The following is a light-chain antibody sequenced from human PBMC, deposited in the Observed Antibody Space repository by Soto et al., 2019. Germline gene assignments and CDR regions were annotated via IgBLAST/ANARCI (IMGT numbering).Light chain of an antibody. Sequence: LTQPASVSGPPGQSITISCTGTSSDVGAYNYVSWYQHHPGKAPRLVIYDVTNRPSGISDRFSGSKSGNTASLTISELLAEDEADYYCASYTTISTYVFGTGTKVTVL. CDR3: ASYTTISTYV. V-gene: IGLV2-14*01. CDR1: SSDVGAYNY. CDR2: DVT. J-gene: IGLJ1*01.